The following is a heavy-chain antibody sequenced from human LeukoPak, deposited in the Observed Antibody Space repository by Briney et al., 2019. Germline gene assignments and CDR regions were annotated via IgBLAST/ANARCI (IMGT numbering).Heavy chain of an antibody. D-gene: IGHD5-18*01. CDR2: IYHSGST. Sequence: SETLSLTCTVSGGSISSYYWSWIRQPPGKGLEWIGYIYHSGSTKYSPPLKSRVTISVDTSKNQFSLKLSSVTAADTAVYYCARSGGGNIQLWGQGTLVTVSS. J-gene: IGHJ4*02. V-gene: IGHV4-59*08. CDR3: ARSGGGNIQL. CDR1: GGSISSYY.